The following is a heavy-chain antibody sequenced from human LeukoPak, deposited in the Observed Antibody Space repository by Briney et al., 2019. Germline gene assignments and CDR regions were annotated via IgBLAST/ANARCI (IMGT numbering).Heavy chain of an antibody. V-gene: IGHV4-59*01. J-gene: IGHJ4*02. Sequence: SETLSLTCTVSGGSISSYYWSWIRQPPGKGLEWIGYIYYGGSTNYNPSLKSRVTISVDTSKNQFSLKLSSVTAADTAVYYCARGGSPRIAAAGDFDYWGQGTLVTVSS. CDR2: IYYGGST. CDR3: ARGGSPRIAAAGDFDY. D-gene: IGHD6-13*01. CDR1: GGSISSYY.